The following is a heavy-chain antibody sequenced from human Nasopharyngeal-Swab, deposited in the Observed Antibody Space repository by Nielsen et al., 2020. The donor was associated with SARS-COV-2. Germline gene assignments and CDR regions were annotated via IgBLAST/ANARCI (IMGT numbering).Heavy chain of an antibody. CDR2: ISSSGSTI. CDR3: AREARGVVAYYYYYGMDV. J-gene: IGHJ6*02. CDR1: GFTFSSYE. V-gene: IGHV3-48*03. Sequence: GESLKISCAASGFTFSSYEMSWVRQAPGKGLEWVSYISSSGSTIYYADSVKGRFTISRDNAKNSLYLQMNSLRAEDTAVYYCAREARGVVAYYYYYGMDVWGQGTTVTVSS. D-gene: IGHD2-15*01.